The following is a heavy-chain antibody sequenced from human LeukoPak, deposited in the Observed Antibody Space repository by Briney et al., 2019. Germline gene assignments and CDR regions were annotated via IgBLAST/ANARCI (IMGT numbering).Heavy chain of an antibody. CDR3: AKVGLEMATIRVDFDY. Sequence: GGSLRLSCAASGFTFSSYGMHWVRQAPGEGLEWVAVISYDGSNKYYADSVKGRFTISRDNSKNTLYLQMNSLRAEDTAVYYCAKVGLEMATIRVDFDYWGQGTLVTVSS. J-gene: IGHJ4*02. V-gene: IGHV3-30*18. D-gene: IGHD5-24*01. CDR1: GFTFSSYG. CDR2: ISYDGSNK.